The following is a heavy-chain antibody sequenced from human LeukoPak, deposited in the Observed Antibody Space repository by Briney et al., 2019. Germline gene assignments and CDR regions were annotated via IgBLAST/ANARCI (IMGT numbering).Heavy chain of an antibody. CDR3: SRDKGYCSGGSCYSSDDVFDI. J-gene: IGHJ3*02. CDR2: IYTSGST. CDR1: GGSISSYY. V-gene: IGHV4-4*07. D-gene: IGHD2-15*01. Sequence: SETLSLTCTVSGGSISSYYWSWIRQPAGKGLEWIGRIYTSGSTNYNPSLTSRVTMSVDTSKNQFSLMLSPVTSDDTAAYYCSRDKGYCSGGSCYSSDDVFDIWGEGTMVTVSS.